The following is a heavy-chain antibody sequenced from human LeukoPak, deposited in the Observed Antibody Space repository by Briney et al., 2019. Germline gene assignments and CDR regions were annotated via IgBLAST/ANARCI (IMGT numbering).Heavy chain of an antibody. CDR2: IYYSGST. V-gene: IGHV4-39*07. Sequence: SETLSLTCTVSGGSISSGSYYWGWIRQPPGKGLEWIGSIYYSGSTYYNPSLKSRVTISVDTSKNQFSLKLSSVTAADTAVYYCARAVSGLFDPWGQGTLVTVSS. CDR3: ARAVSGLFDP. CDR1: GGSISSGSYY. D-gene: IGHD3-22*01. J-gene: IGHJ5*02.